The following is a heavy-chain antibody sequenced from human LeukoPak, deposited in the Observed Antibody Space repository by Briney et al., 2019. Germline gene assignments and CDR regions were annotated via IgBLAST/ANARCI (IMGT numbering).Heavy chain of an antibody. J-gene: IGHJ4*02. CDR3: ARGSSSSFSRIDY. Sequence: GGSLRLSCAASGFTFSSYAMHWVRQAPGKGLERVAVISYDGSNKYYADSVKGRFTISRDNSKNTLYLQMNSLRAEDTAVYYCARGSSSSFSRIDYWGQGTLVTVSS. D-gene: IGHD6-13*01. CDR2: ISYDGSNK. CDR1: GFTFSSYA. V-gene: IGHV3-30-3*01.